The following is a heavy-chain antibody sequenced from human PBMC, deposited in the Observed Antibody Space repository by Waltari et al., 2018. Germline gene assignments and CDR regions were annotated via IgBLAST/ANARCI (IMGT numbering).Heavy chain of an antibody. Sequence: QVQLVESGGGVVQPGRSLRLSCAASGFTFSSYALHWVRQAPGKGLEWVAVISYDGSNKYYADSGKGRFTISRDNSKNTLYLQMNSLRAEDTAVYYCARDLEARRYYYYGMDVWGQGTTVTVSS. CDR1: GFTFSSYA. J-gene: IGHJ6*02. CDR2: ISYDGSNK. D-gene: IGHD6-6*01. CDR3: ARDLEARRYYYYGMDV. V-gene: IGHV3-30-3*01.